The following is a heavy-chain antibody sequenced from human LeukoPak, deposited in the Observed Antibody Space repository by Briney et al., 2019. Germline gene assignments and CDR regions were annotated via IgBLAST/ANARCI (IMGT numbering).Heavy chain of an antibody. J-gene: IGHJ4*02. Sequence: QSGGSLRLSCAASGFTFSSYAMHWVRQAPGKGLEWVAVISYDGSNKYYADSVKGRFTISRDNSKNTLYLQMNSLRAEDTAVYYCARDPYYDSSGYYFGIDYWGQGTLVTVSS. V-gene: IGHV3-30-3*01. CDR1: GFTFSSYA. CDR3: ARDPYYDSSGYYFGIDY. CDR2: ISYDGSNK. D-gene: IGHD3-22*01.